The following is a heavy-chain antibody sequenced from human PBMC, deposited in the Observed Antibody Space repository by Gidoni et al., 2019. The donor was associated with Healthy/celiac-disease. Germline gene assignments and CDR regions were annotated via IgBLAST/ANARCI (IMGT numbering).Heavy chain of an antibody. CDR3: ARDERTPSKARYYYYMDV. CDR2: IYYSGST. Sequence: QVQLQESGPGLVKPSQTLSLTCTVSGGSISSGGSYWSWIRQHPGKGLEWIGYIYYSGSTYYNPSLKSRVTISVDTSKNQFSLKLSSVTAADTAVYYCARDERTPSKARYYYYMDVWSKGTTVTVSS. CDR1: GGSISSGGSY. J-gene: IGHJ6*03. V-gene: IGHV4-31*03.